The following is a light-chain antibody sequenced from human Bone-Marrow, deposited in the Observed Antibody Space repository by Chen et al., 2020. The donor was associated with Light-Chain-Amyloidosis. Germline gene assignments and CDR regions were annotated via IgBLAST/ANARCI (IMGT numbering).Light chain of an antibody. J-gene: IGKJ2*01. Sequence: DILITQTPISMSVTPGQPASISCKSSQTLLHKNGKTYLYWYVQKSGQPPHLLMYEVSNRFSGVPLRFSGSGSGTGFTLEISRVEAEDAGIYFCMQSKHLPYTFGPGTRLEIK. CDR1: QTLLHKNGKTY. V-gene: IGKV2D-29*01. CDR3: MQSKHLPYT. CDR2: EVS.